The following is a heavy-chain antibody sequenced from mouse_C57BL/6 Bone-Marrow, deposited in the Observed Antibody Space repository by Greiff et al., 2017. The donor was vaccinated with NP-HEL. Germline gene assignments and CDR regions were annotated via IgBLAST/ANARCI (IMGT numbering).Heavy chain of an antibody. V-gene: IGHV1-54*01. Sequence: VQLQQSGAELVRPGTSVKVSCKASGYAFTNYLIEWVKQRPGQGLEWIGVINPGSGGTNYNEKFKGKATLTADKSSSTAYMQLSSLTSEDSAVYFCASADYYGYYYAMDYWGQGTSVTVSS. J-gene: IGHJ4*01. D-gene: IGHD1-1*01. CDR2: INPGSGGT. CDR3: ASADYYGYYYAMDY. CDR1: GYAFTNYL.